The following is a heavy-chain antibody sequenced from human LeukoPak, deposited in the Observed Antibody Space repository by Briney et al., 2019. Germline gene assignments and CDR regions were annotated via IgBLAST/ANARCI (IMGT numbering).Heavy chain of an antibody. Sequence: GGSLRLSCAASGFTFSSYSMNWVRQAPGKGLEWVSSISSSSSYIYYADPVKGRFTISRDNSKNTLYLQMNSLRAEDTAVYYCARRHSGYDFGVGSYYYYYGMDVWGQGTTVTVSS. D-gene: IGHD5-12*01. CDR3: ARRHSGYDFGVGSYYYYYGMDV. J-gene: IGHJ6*02. CDR2: ISSSSSYI. CDR1: GFTFSSYS. V-gene: IGHV3-21*01.